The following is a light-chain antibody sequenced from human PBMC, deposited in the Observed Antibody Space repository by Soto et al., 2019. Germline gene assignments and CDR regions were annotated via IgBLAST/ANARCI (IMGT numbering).Light chain of an antibody. Sequence: DTQMTQSPSSVSASVGDSVTIICRASQSISVWLAWYQQKAGKAPKLMIYAASTLQRGVPSRFSGSGSGTDFTLTISSLQPEDVATYYCQQSYSSPRTLGQGTKVDIK. CDR1: QSISVW. V-gene: IGKV1-12*01. CDR3: QQSYSSPRT. CDR2: AAS. J-gene: IGKJ1*01.